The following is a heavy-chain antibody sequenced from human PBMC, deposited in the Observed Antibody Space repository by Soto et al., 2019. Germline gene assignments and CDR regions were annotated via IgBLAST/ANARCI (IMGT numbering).Heavy chain of an antibody. J-gene: IGHJ4*01. V-gene: IGHV3-15*07. CDR2: IKSKTDGGTT. CDR3: TTDSYIPLVRVRFDY. CDR1: GFTFSNAW. D-gene: IGHD2-21*01. Sequence: GGSLRLSCAASGFTFSNAWINWVRQAPGKGLEWVGRIKSKTDGGTTDFAAPVKGRFAISRDDSKNMVYLQMNSLKTEDTAVYYCTTDSYIPLVRVRFDYWGHGTLVTVSS.